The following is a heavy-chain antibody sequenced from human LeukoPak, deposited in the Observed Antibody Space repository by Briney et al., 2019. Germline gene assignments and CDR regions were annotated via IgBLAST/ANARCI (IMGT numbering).Heavy chain of an antibody. V-gene: IGHV3-74*01. CDR2: IKFVGSLT. D-gene: IGHD3-16*01. J-gene: IGHJ4*02. Sequence: PGGSLRLYCAASGFTLGNYWMHWVRQAPGKGLVWVSRIKFVGSLTNYADSVRGRFTISRDNAKNTLYLQMNSLSAEDSAIYYCTREIAVNPSVSLGYWGQGTLVTVSS. CDR3: TREIAVNPSVSLGY. CDR1: GFTLGNYW.